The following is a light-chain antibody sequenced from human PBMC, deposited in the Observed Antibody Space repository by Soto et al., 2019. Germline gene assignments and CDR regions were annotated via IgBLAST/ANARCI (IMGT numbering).Light chain of an antibody. J-gene: IGLJ1*01. CDR3: SSYTSSTTYV. V-gene: IGLV2-14*01. Sequence: QSALAQPASVSGSPGQSITISCTGTSSDVGGNTHVSWYQQYPVKAPKLMIYDVSSRPSGVSNRFSGSKSGNTASLTISGLQAEDEADYYCSSYTSSTTYVFGTGTKVTVL. CDR2: DVS. CDR1: SSDVGGNTH.